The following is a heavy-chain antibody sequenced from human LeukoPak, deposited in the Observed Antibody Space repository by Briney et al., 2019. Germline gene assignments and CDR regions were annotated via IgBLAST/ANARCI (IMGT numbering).Heavy chain of an antibody. Sequence: SETLSLTCTVSGGSISSYYWGWIRQPPGKGLEWIGSIYYSGSTYYNPSLKSRVTISVDTSKNQFSLKLSSVTAADTAVYYCARHISVYSSSYFDCWGQGTLVTVSS. V-gene: IGHV4-39*01. D-gene: IGHD6-6*01. CDR2: IYYSGST. CDR3: ARHISVYSSSYFDC. J-gene: IGHJ4*02. CDR1: GGSISSYY.